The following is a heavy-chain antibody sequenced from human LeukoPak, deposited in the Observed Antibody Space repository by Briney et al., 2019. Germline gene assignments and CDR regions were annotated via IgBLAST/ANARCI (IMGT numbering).Heavy chain of an antibody. V-gene: IGHV3-48*04. D-gene: IGHD3-10*01. CDR2: ISSSSSTM. CDR1: GFTFSSYS. J-gene: IGHJ6*03. Sequence: PGGSLRLSCAASGFTFSSYSMNWVRQAPGKGLEWVSYISSSSSTMYYADSVKGRFTISRDNAKNSLYLQMNSLRAEDTAVYYCARDGFGFGESYYYYYYMDVWGKGTTVTISS. CDR3: ARDGFGFGESYYYYYYMDV.